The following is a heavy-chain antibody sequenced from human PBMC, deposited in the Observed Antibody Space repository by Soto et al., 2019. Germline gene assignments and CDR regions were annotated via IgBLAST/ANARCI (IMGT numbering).Heavy chain of an antibody. CDR2: ISYDGSNK. D-gene: IGHD3-22*01. CDR1: GFTFSSYG. Sequence: GGSLRLSCAASGFTFSSYGMHWVRQAPGKGLEWVAVISYDGSNKYYADSVKGRFTISRDNSKNTLYLQMNSLRAEDTAVYYCATGTYYYDSSGDYFDYWGQGTLVTVSS. J-gene: IGHJ4*02. V-gene: IGHV3-30*03. CDR3: ATGTYYYDSSGDYFDY.